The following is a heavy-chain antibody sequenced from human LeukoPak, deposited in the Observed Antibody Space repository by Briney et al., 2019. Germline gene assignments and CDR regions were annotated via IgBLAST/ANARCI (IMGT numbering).Heavy chain of an antibody. V-gene: IGHV4-59*08. Sequence: SETLSLTCTVSGGSISSYYWSWIRQPPGKGLEWIGYIYYSGSTNYNPSLKSRVTISVDTSKNQFSLKLSSVTAADTAVYYCARGPVAGTPRNSFDTWAQGTLVTASS. CDR2: IYYSGST. J-gene: IGHJ4*02. CDR1: GGSISSYY. CDR3: ARGPVAGTPRNSFDT. D-gene: IGHD6-19*01.